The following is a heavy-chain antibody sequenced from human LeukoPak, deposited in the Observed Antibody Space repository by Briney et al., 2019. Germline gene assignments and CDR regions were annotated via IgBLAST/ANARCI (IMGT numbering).Heavy chain of an antibody. CDR2: ISYDGSNN. CDR3: ARVRREMKRSLGRTTEYSYYYYMDV. Sequence: GVSLRRYCAASGFTFSSYGMHRVGQAPGQGLEWVTVISYDGSNNYYADSVKGRLTSSRDNAKKSVYLQMNRLRAEDTAVYYCARVRREMKRSLGRTTEYSYYYYMDVWGKGTTVTASS. J-gene: IGHJ6*03. V-gene: IGHV3-33*05. CDR1: GFTFSSYG. D-gene: IGHD1/OR15-1a*01.